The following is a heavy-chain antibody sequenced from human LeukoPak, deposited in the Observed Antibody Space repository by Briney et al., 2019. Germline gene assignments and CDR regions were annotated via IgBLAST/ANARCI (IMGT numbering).Heavy chain of an antibody. J-gene: IGHJ4*02. V-gene: IGHV3-23*01. CDR1: GFTFSSYA. Sequence: GGSLRLSCAASGFTFSSYAMSWVRQAPGKGLEWVSGISGSGGSTYYADSVKGRFIISRDNSKDTLYLQMNSLRAEDTAVYYCARRVARYYVDYWGQGTLVTVSS. CDR2: ISGSGGST. CDR3: ARRVARYYVDY.